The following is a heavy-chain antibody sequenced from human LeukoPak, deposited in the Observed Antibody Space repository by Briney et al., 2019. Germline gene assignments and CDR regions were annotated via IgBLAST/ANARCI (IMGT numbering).Heavy chain of an antibody. Sequence: SETLSLTCTVSGGSISSYYWSWIRQPPRKGLEWIGYIYYCGSTNYNPSLKSRVTISVDTSKNQFSLKLSSVTAADTAVYYCARHLTGDYFDYWGQGTLVTVSS. J-gene: IGHJ4*02. V-gene: IGHV4-59*08. CDR3: ARHLTGDYFDY. D-gene: IGHD1-14*01. CDR1: GGSISSYY. CDR2: IYYCGST.